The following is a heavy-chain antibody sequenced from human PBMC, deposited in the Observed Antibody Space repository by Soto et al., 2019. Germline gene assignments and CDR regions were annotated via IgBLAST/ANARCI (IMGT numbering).Heavy chain of an antibody. Sequence: EVQLLESGGGLVQPGGSLRLSCAASGFTFSVYAMTWVRQAPGKGLEWVSSLTAGGTYTYYAESVKGRFTISRDNSNNTLVLQMNSLRADDTAVYYCAKVRGELGYCSGGSCYFDSWGQGILVSVSS. D-gene: IGHD2-15*01. CDR2: LTAGGTYT. CDR1: GFTFSVYA. CDR3: AKVRGELGYCSGGSCYFDS. J-gene: IGHJ4*02. V-gene: IGHV3-23*01.